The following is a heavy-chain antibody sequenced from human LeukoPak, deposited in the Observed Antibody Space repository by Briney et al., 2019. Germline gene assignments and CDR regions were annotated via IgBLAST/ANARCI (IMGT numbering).Heavy chain of an antibody. D-gene: IGHD2-2*01. V-gene: IGHV4-4*02. Sequence: SGTLSLTCAVSGGPISSSNWWSWVRQPPGKGLEWIGEIYHSGSTNYNPSLKSRVTISVDKSKNQFSLKLSSVTAADTAVYYCARVWVVPAAMGPGGFDPWGQGTLVTVSS. J-gene: IGHJ5*02. CDR1: GGPISSSNW. CDR2: IYHSGST. CDR3: ARVWVVPAAMGPGGFDP.